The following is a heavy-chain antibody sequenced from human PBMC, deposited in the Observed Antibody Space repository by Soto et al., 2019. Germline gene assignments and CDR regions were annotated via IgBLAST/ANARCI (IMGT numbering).Heavy chain of an antibody. J-gene: IGHJ4*02. CDR2: MNANTGGA. Sequence: QIVQSGSEVKKPGASVKVSCKASGYTFTGYYIYWVRQAPGQGLGSMGWMNANTGGANYAQKFQDRITMTRDTSISTGYMELSGLRSDDTATYFCARAVRGHLITLWGQGTLVTVSS. D-gene: IGHD3-10*01. V-gene: IGHV1-2*02. CDR1: GYTFTGYY. CDR3: ARAVRGHLITL.